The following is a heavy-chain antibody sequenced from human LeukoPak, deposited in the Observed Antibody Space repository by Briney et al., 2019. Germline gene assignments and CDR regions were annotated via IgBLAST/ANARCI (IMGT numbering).Heavy chain of an antibody. V-gene: IGHV3-21*01. CDR3: ARDPAVAGSFLFDY. CDR1: GFTFSSYS. J-gene: IGHJ4*02. CDR2: ISSSSYI. Sequence: GGSLRLSCAASGFTFSSYSMNWVRQAPGKGLEWVSSISSSSYIYYADSVKGRFTISRDNAMNSLYLQMNSLRAEDTAVYYCARDPAVAGSFLFDYWGQGTLVTVSS. D-gene: IGHD6-19*01.